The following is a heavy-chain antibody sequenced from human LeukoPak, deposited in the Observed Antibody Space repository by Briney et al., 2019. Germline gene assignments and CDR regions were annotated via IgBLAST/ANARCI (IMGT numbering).Heavy chain of an antibody. CDR3: ARVYGDYLNFDY. CDR1: GGSISSYY. Sequence: SETLSLTCTVSGGSISSYYWSWIRQPPGKGLEWIGYIYYSGSTNYNPSLKSRVTISVDTSKNQFSLKLSSVTAADTAVYYCARVYGDYLNFDYWGQGTLVTVS. D-gene: IGHD4-17*01. V-gene: IGHV4-59*01. J-gene: IGHJ4*02. CDR2: IYYSGST.